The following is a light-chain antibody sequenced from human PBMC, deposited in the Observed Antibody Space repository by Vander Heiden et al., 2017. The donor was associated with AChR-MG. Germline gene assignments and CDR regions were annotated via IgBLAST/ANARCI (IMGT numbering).Light chain of an antibody. CDR3: QRYDSATGLT. J-gene: IGKJ4*01. V-gene: IGKV3-20*01. CDR1: QSIAGKY. CDR2: GAS. Sequence: EIVLTQSPGTLSLSPGERATLSCRASQSIAGKYLAWYQQKPGQAPRLLIYGASTRATGIPDRFSGSGSGTDFTLTISRREPEDFAVYYCQRYDSATGLTFDGGTKVEIK.